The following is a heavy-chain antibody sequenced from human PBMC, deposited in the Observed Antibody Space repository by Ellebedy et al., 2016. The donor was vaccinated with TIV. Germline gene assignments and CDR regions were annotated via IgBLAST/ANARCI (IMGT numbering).Heavy chain of an antibody. Sequence: GGSLRLXCAASGFTFSNYAMGWVRQAPGKGLDWVASISSGGTVTNYAASVEGRFNISRDNSKNTLFLQMNSLRAEDTAVYYCAKRVTGADRSGFDYWGQGTLVSVSS. V-gene: IGHV3-23*01. J-gene: IGHJ4*02. CDR2: ISSGGTVT. D-gene: IGHD3-10*01. CDR1: GFTFSNYA. CDR3: AKRVTGADRSGFDY.